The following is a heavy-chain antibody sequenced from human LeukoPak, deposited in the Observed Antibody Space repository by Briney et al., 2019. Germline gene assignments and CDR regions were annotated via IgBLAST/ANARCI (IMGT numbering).Heavy chain of an antibody. J-gene: IGHJ4*02. V-gene: IGHV4-34*01. CDR2: INHSGST. D-gene: IGHD2-2*01. CDR1: GGSFSGYY. CDR3: ARGRPEVLPVAMDLDY. Sequence: PSETLSLTCGVTGGSFSGYYWSWIRQPPEKGLEWIGEINHSGSTQYNPSLKSRVTISVDTSKNQFSLKLNSVTAADTAVYYCARGRPEVLPVAMDLDYWGQGTLVTVSS.